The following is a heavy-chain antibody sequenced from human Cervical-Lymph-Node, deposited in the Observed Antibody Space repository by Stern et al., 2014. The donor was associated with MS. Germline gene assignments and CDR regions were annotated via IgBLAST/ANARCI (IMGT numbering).Heavy chain of an antibody. CDR1: GFTFSTFA. CDR2: VSYDGTNG. J-gene: IGHJ6*02. Sequence: QVQLVQSGGGVVQPGRSLRLSCVASGFTFSTFAMHWVRKPPGQGLGWVAVVSYDGTNGYSADSRRGRVTTSRVNSKKQLFLPVNSLRPEDTAVYYCARDPSFTMFVVVGALYYGMDTWGQGTTVTVSS. CDR3: ARDPSFTMFVVVGALYYGMDT. V-gene: IGHV3-30*04. D-gene: IGHD3-3*01.